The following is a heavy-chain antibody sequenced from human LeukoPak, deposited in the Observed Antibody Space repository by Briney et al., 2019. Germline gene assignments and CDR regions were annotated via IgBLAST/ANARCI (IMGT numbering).Heavy chain of an antibody. D-gene: IGHD6-13*01. CDR3: ARGSPYSSSWTPAFW. V-gene: IGHV4-4*02. Sequence: PSGTLSLTCAVSGGSIRSSNWWSWVRQPPGKGLEWIGEIYHSGSTNYNPSLKSRVTISVDKSKNQFSLKLSSVTAADTAVYYCARGSPYSSSWTPAFWWGQGTLVTVSS. CDR2: IYHSGST. J-gene: IGHJ4*02. CDR1: GGSIRSSNW.